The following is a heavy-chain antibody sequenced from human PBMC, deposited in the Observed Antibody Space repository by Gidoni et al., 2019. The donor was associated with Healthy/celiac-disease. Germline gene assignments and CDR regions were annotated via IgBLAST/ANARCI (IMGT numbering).Heavy chain of an antibody. J-gene: IGHJ4*02. CDR2: IYYSGST. CDR3: AREKLGYCSSTSCYEGNYFDY. D-gene: IGHD2-2*01. Sequence: QVQLQESGPGLVKPSQTLSLTCTVSGGSISSGGYYWSWIRQHPGKGLEWIGYIYYSGSTYYNPSLKSRVTISVDTSKNQFSLKLSSVTAADTAVYYCAREKLGYCSSTSCYEGNYFDYWGQGTLVTVSS. V-gene: IGHV4-31*03. CDR1: GGSISSGGYY.